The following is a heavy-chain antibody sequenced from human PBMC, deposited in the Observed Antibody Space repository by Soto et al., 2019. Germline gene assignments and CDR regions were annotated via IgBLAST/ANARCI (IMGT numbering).Heavy chain of an antibody. CDR3: AASCVACGGFNYYGMDV. Sequence: WIRQHPGKGLEWIGYIYYSGTTYYSPSLKSRVTISVDTSKNQFSLKLSSVTAADTAVYYCAASCVACGGFNYYGMDVWGQGTTVTSP. V-gene: IGHV4-31*02. D-gene: IGHD2-21*01. J-gene: IGHJ6*02. CDR2: IYYSGTT.